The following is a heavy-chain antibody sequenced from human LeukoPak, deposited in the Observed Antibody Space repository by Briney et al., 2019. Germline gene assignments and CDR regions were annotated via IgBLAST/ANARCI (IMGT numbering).Heavy chain of an antibody. CDR2: TNHNSGKT. J-gene: IGHJ6*03. CDR1: GYIFPSYD. D-gene: IGHD1/OR15-1a*01. V-gene: IGHV1-8*03. Sequence: SVKVTRKSSGYIFPSYDIDGLRQATGQGLAWMGCTNHNSGKTGNAHNFQGRITFARNTARSTAYMELSSLRSEDTAVYYCARAWYNWNNVSYYDYYMNGWGKGTTVTVSS. CDR3: ARAWYNWNNVSYYDYYMNG.